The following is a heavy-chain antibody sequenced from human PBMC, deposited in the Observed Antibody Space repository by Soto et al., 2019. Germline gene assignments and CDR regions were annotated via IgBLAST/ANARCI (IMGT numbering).Heavy chain of an antibody. D-gene: IGHD1-7*01. CDR1: GGTFSSYT. J-gene: IGHJ3*02. CDR3: ARDLGNNWSYPYDAFDI. CDR2: IIPILGIA. V-gene: IGHV1-69*08. Sequence: QVQLVQSGAEVKKPGSSVKVSCKASGGTFSSYTISWVRQAPGQGLEWMGRIIPILGIANYAQKFQGRVTLTADKSTSTAYMELSSLRSEDTAVYYCARDLGNNWSYPYDAFDIWGQGTMVTVAS.